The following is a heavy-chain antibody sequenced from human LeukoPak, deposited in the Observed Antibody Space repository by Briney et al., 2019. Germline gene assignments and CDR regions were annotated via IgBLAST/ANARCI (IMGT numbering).Heavy chain of an antibody. D-gene: IGHD3-3*01. CDR1: GFTFSSYA. CDR2: ISCSGGST. J-gene: IGHJ4*02. CDR3: ATSGRFFDWFLYLPVTVFDY. V-gene: IGHV3-23*01. Sequence: GGSLRLSCAASGFTFSSYAMSGVRQAPGKGLEWVSAISCSGGSTYYADSVKGRFTISRDNSKNTLYVQMNSLRGEDTALYYCATSGRFFDWFLYLPVTVFDYCGEGTVVTVSS.